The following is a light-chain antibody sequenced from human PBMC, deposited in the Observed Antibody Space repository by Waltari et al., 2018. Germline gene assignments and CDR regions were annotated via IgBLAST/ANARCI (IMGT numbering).Light chain of an antibody. J-gene: IGKJ4*01. CDR2: AAS. Sequence: DIQMTQSPSSLSASVGDRFTINCRASQSISDSLNWYQQKPGKAPKLLIYAASTLQSGVPSRFSGSGYGTDFTLTISRLQREDFATYYCQQSYNDPLTFGGGTKMEIK. CDR1: QSISDS. CDR3: QQSYNDPLT. V-gene: IGKV1-39*01.